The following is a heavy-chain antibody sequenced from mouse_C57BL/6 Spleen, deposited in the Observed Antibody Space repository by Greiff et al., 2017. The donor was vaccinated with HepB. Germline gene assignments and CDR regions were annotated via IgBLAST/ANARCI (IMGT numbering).Heavy chain of an antibody. CDR1: GYTFTDYE. CDR2: IDPETGGT. V-gene: IGHV1-15*01. J-gene: IGHJ4*01. Sequence: VKLQQSGAELVRPGASVTLSCKASGYTFTDYEMHWVKQTPVHGLEWIGAIDPETGGTAYNQKFKGKAILTADKSSSTAYMELRSLTSEDSAVYYCTRWAMDYWGQGTSVTVSS. CDR3: TRWAMDY.